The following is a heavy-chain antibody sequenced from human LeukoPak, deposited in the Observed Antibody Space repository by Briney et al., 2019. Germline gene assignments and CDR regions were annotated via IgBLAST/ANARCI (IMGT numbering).Heavy chain of an antibody. Sequence: GASVKVSCKASGGTFSSYAISWVRQAPGQGLEWMGRVIPILGIANYAQKFQGRVTITADKSTSTAYMELSSLRSEDTAVYYCARDRTWGSYPYWGQGTLVTVSS. D-gene: IGHD1-26*01. CDR2: VIPILGIA. J-gene: IGHJ4*02. CDR3: ARDRTWGSYPY. CDR1: GGTFSSYA. V-gene: IGHV1-69*04.